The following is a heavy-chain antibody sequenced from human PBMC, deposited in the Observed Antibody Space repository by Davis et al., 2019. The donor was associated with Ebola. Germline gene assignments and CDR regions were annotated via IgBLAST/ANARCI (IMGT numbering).Heavy chain of an antibody. CDR1: GYTFTKYG. Sequence: ASVKVSCKASGYTFTKYGINWVRQAPGKGLEWMGWISAYNGNTNYAQILQGRATMTTDTSTGTAYMELRSLRSDDTAVYFCARTSIVGTTTTASDIWGQGTKVTVSS. V-gene: IGHV1-18*04. CDR2: ISAYNGNT. D-gene: IGHD1-26*01. CDR3: ARTSIVGTTTTASDI. J-gene: IGHJ3*02.